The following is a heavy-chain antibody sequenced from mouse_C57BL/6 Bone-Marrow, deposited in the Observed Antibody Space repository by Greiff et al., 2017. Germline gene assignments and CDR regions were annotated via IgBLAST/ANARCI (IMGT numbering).Heavy chain of an antibody. Sequence: EVKLVESGGGLVKPGGSLKLSCAASGFTFSDYGMHWVRQAPEKGLEWVAYISSGSSTIYYADTVKGRFTISRDNAKNTLFLQMTSLRSEDTAMYYCARDLDSYFDVWGTGTTVTVSS. CDR2: ISSGSSTI. V-gene: IGHV5-17*01. CDR3: ARDLDSYFDV. CDR1: GFTFSDYG. J-gene: IGHJ1*03.